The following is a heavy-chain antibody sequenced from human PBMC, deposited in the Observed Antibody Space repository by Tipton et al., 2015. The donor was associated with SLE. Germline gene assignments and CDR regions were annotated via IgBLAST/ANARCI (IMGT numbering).Heavy chain of an antibody. J-gene: IGHJ3*02. CDR3: ARVRGGSGAFDI. D-gene: IGHD3-10*01. V-gene: IGHV4-61*02. CDR1: GGSISSGSYY. CDR2: IYTSGRT. Sequence: TLSLTCTVSGGSISSGSYYWSWIRQPAGKGLEWIGRIYTSGRTNYNPSLKSRVTISVDTSKNQFSLKLSSVTAADTAVYYCARVRGGSGAFDIWGQGTMVTVSS.